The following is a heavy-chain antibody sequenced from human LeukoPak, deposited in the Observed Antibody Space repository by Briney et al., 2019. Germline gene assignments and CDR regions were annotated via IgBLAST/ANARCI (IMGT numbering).Heavy chain of an antibody. D-gene: IGHD1-14*01. V-gene: IGHV4-39*01. CDR3: ARQELRKRPPDY. J-gene: IGHJ4*02. CDR1: GGSISSSSYY. CDR2: IYYSGST. Sequence: SETLSLACTVSGGSISSSSYYWGWIRQPPGKGLEWIGSIYYSGSTYYNPSLKSRVTISVDTSKNQFSLRLSSVTAADTAVYYCARQELRKRPPDYWGQGTLVTVSS.